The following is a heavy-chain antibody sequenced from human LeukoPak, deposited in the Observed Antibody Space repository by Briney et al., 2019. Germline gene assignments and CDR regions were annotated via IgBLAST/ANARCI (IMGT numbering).Heavy chain of an antibody. CDR2: IDSSSSTI. J-gene: IGHJ4*02. CDR3: ARGIVGPIDY. V-gene: IGHV3-48*04. D-gene: IGHD1-26*01. Sequence: GGSLRLSCAASGFTFSNYGMNWVRQAPGKGLEWVSYIDSSSSTIYYADSVKGRFTISRNNAKNSLYLQMNSLRAEDTAVYYCARGIVGPIDYWGQGTLVTVSS. CDR1: GFTFSNYG.